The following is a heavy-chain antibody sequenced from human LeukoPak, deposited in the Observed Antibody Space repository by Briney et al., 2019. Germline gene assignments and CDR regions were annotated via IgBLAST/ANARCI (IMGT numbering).Heavy chain of an antibody. CDR1: GYTFTGYY. Sequence: ASVKVSCKASGYTFTGYYMHWVRQAPGQGLEWMGWINPNSGGTNYAQKFQGRVTMTRDTSISTAYMELSRLRSDDTAVHYCARGGQSIVVVPAAILRSWFDPWGQGTLVTVSS. CDR3: ARGGQSIVVVPAAILRSWFDP. J-gene: IGHJ5*02. D-gene: IGHD2-2*02. V-gene: IGHV1-2*02. CDR2: INPNSGGT.